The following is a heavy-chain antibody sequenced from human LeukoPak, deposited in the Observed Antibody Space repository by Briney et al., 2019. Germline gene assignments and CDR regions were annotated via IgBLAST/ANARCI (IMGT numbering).Heavy chain of an antibody. D-gene: IGHD6-19*01. CDR1: GFAFSSYA. CDR3: AKDGEKYSSGWYGLIDY. J-gene: IGHJ4*02. Sequence: PGGSLRLSCAASGFAFSSYAMSWVRQAPGKGLEWVSAISGSGGSTYYADSVKGRFTISRDNSKNTLYLQMNSLRAEDTAVYYCAKDGEKYSSGWYGLIDYWGQGTLVTVSS. CDR2: ISGSGGST. V-gene: IGHV3-23*01.